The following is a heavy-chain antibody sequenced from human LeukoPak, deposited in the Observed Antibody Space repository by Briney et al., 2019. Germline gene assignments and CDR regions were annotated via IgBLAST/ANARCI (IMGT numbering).Heavy chain of an antibody. CDR2: INPGNGDT. J-gene: IGHJ4*02. V-gene: IGHV1-3*03. CDR3: AGDRGGSGDFDY. Sequence: GASVKVSCKASGYIFINYAIHWVRQARGQRLEWMGWINPGNGDTKYSQEFQDRVTITRDTSASTTYMELRRLTSEDEGVYYCAGDRGGSGDFDYWSQGTLVTVSS. D-gene: IGHD3-10*01. CDR1: GYIFINYA.